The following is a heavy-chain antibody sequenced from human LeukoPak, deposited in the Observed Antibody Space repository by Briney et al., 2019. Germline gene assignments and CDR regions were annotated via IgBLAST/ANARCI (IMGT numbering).Heavy chain of an antibody. V-gene: IGHV3-23*01. Sequence: PGGSLRLSCAASGFTFSTYAMTWVRQAPGKGLEWVAAIGGSDDNTYYADSVKGRFAISRDNSKNTLYLQMNSLRAEDTAVYYCATHHTSRYSHYYFDFWGQGTLVTVSS. D-gene: IGHD2-2*01. J-gene: IGHJ4*02. CDR1: GFTFSTYA. CDR3: ATHHTSRYSHYYFDF. CDR2: IGGSDDNT.